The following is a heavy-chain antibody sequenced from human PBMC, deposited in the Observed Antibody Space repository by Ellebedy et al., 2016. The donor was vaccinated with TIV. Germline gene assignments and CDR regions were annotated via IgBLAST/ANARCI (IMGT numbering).Heavy chain of an antibody. CDR2: ISDSGDST. CDR3: VKERDGGWDY. CDR1: GFTFSSCA. J-gene: IGHJ4*02. D-gene: IGHD6-19*01. V-gene: IGHV3-23*01. Sequence: PGGSLRLSCAASGFTFSSCAMSWVRQAPGKGLEWVSTISDSGDSTYYADSVKGRFTISRDNSKNMLYLQMNSLRAEDTALYDCVKERDGGWDYWGQGTLVTVSS.